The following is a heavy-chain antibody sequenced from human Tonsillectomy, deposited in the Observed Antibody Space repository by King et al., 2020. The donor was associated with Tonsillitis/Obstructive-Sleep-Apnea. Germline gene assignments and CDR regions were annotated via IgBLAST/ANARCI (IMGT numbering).Heavy chain of an antibody. CDR3: ARDREDYCGWGLI. Sequence: QLVQSGGGVVQPGRSVRLSCAACGFTFSSYGMHWVRQAPGKGLEWVAVIWYDESNKYYADSVKGRFTISRDNYKKTLYLQMNRLRAEDTAVYYCARDREDYCGWGLIWGQGTMVTVSS. V-gene: IGHV3-33*01. CDR2: IWYDESNK. D-gene: IGHD4-23*01. CDR1: GFTFSSYG. J-gene: IGHJ3*02.